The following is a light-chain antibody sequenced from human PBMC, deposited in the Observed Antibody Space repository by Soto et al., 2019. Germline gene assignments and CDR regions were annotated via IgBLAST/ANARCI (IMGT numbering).Light chain of an antibody. Sequence: QSVLTQPASVSGSPGQSITISCTGTSSDVVGYNYVSWYQHHPGKAPKLMIYDVSNRPSGVSNRFSGSKSGNTASLTISGLHPEDEADYYCSSYTTSNTRQIVFGTGTKLTVL. V-gene: IGLV2-14*03. CDR2: DVS. CDR3: SSYTTSNTRQIV. CDR1: SSDVVGYNY. J-gene: IGLJ1*01.